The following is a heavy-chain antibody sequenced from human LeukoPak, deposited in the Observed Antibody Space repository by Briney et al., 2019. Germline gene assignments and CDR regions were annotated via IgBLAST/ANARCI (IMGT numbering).Heavy chain of an antibody. CDR1: GGTFSSYA. CDR3: ASTDEDIVATASFDY. V-gene: IGHV1-69*04. Sequence: SVKVSCKASGGTFSSYAISWVRQAPGQGLEWIGRIIPILGIANYAQKFQGRVTITADKSTSTAYMELSSLRSEDTAVYYCASTDEDIVATASFDYWGQGTLVTVSS. CDR2: IIPILGIA. D-gene: IGHD5-12*01. J-gene: IGHJ4*02.